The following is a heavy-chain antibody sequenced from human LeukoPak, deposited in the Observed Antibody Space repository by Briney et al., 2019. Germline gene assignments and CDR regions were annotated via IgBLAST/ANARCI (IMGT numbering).Heavy chain of an antibody. CDR3: ARPGCSSTSCAWFDP. J-gene: IGHJ5*02. Sequence: SETLSLTCAVYGGSFSGYYWSWIRQPPGKGLEWIGKINHSGSTNYNPSLKSRVTISVDTSKNQFSLKLSSVTAADTAVYYCARPGCSSTSCAWFDPWGQGTLVTVSS. V-gene: IGHV4-34*01. D-gene: IGHD2-2*01. CDR1: GGSFSGYY. CDR2: INHSGST.